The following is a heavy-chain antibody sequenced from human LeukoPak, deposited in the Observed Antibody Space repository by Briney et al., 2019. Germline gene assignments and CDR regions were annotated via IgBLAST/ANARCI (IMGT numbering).Heavy chain of an antibody. D-gene: IGHD1-26*01. CDR2: ISTYNGNT. CDR1: GYTFTSYD. Sequence: ASVKVSCKASGYTFTSYDISWVRQAPGQGLEWMGWISTYNGNTNYAQKLQGRVTMTTDTITTTAYMELNSLRSDDTAIYYCARELKVVGASPNYWGQGTLVTVSS. J-gene: IGHJ4*02. CDR3: ARELKVVGASPNY. V-gene: IGHV1-18*01.